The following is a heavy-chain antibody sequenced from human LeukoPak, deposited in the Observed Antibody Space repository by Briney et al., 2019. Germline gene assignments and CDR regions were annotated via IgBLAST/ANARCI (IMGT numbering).Heavy chain of an antibody. J-gene: IGHJ4*02. CDR2: IRSKVYGGTT. V-gene: IGHV3-49*03. CDR3: SRLFDGSYYLYFDY. CDR1: GFTFGDHA. Sequence: GGSLRLSCRTSGFTFGDHAMYWFRQAPGKGLEWVSFIRSKVYGGTTEYAASVKGRFTISRDDSNSIAYLQMNSLKTEDTAVYYCSRLFDGSYYLYFDYWGQGTLVTVSS. D-gene: IGHD1-26*01.